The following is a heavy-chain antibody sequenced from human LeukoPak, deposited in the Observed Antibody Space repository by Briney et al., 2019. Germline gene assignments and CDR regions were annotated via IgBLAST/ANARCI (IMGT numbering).Heavy chain of an antibody. CDR1: GFTFSRNW. V-gene: IGHV3-74*01. CDR3: AKDSYYYYIDV. J-gene: IGHJ6*03. CDR2: INSDGSIT. Sequence: GGSLRLSCAASGFTFSRNWMHWVRQAPGKGLVWVSRINSDGSITNYADSVKGRFTISRDNAKNTLYLQMNSLRTEDTAVYYCAKDSYYYYIDVWGKGTTVTVSS.